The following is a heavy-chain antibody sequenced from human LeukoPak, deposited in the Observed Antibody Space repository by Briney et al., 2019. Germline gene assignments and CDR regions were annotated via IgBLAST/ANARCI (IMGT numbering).Heavy chain of an antibody. CDR3: ARGQGYCTSTSCPLLVY. V-gene: IGHV4-34*01. D-gene: IGHD2-2*01. CDR1: GGSFSDYY. CDR2: IIHSGST. Sequence: SETLSLTCAVYGGSFSDYYWSWIRQPPGKGLEWIGEIIHSGSTNYNPSLKSRVTISVDTSKNQFSLKLNSVTAADTAVYYCARGQGYCTSTSCPLLVYWGQGTLVTVSS. J-gene: IGHJ4*02.